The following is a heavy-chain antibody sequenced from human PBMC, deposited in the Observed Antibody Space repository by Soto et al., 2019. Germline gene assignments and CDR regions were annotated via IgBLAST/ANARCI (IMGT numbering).Heavy chain of an antibody. D-gene: IGHD6-13*01. J-gene: IGHJ3*02. CDR1: GGSISSYY. Sequence: SETLSLTCTVSGGSISSYYWSWIRQPPGKGLEWIGYIYYSGSTNYNPSLKSRVTIPVDTSKNQFSLKLSSVTAADTAVYYCARDPRSSSWLGDAFDIWGQGTMVTVSS. CDR2: IYYSGST. V-gene: IGHV4-59*01. CDR3: ARDPRSSSWLGDAFDI.